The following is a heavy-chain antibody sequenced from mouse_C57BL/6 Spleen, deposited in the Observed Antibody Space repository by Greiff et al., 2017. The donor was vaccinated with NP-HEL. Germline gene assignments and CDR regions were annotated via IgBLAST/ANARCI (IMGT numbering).Heavy chain of an antibody. D-gene: IGHD1-1*01. V-gene: IGHV1-50*01. J-gene: IGHJ1*03. CDR3: SSCPHLGSAWYFDV. Sequence: QVQLQQSGAELVKPGASVKLSCKASGYTFTSYWMQWVKQRPGQGLEWIGEIDPSDSYTNYNQKFKGKATLTVDTSSSTASMQLSSLTSEDSAVYYCSSCPHLGSAWYFDVWGTGTTVTVAA. CDR2: IDPSDSYT. CDR1: GYTFTSYW.